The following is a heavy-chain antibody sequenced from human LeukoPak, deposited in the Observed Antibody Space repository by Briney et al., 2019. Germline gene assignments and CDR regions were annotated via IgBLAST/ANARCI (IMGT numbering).Heavy chain of an antibody. V-gene: IGHV4-34*01. D-gene: IGHD3-22*01. CDR1: GGSFSGYY. J-gene: IGHJ6*03. CDR2: INHSGST. CDR3: TRGSIAYYYMDV. Sequence: SETLSLTCAVYGGSFSGYYWSWILQPPGKGLEWIGEINHSGSTNYNPSLKSRVTISVDTSKNQFSLKLSSVTAADTAVYYCTRGSIAYYYMDVWGKGTTVTISS.